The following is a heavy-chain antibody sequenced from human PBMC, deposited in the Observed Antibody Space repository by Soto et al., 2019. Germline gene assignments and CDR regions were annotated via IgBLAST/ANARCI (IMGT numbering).Heavy chain of an antibody. Sequence: ASVKVSCKASGYTFNTNYMHWVRQAPGQGLEWMGIINPSGGSTSYAQKFQGRVTFTRDTSANTAYMELSSLISEDTAVYYCARPKDYDDCLDWWGQGTLVTVSS. CDR1: GYTFNTNY. D-gene: IGHD3-22*01. J-gene: IGHJ4*02. V-gene: IGHV1-46*02. CDR3: ARPKDYDDCLDW. CDR2: INPSGGST.